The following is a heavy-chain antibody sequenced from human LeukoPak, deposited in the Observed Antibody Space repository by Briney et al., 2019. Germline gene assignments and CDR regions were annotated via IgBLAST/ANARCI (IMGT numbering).Heavy chain of an antibody. CDR1: GFTFNSAW. CDR3: ARVDPRVA. Sequence: GGSLRLSCAASGFTFNSAWMSWVRQAPGKGLEWVANIKQDGSEKSYVGSVTGRFTISRDNAKNSLYMQMNSLRAEDTAVYYCARVDPRVAWGQGTLVTVSS. D-gene: IGHD2-15*01. V-gene: IGHV3-7*01. J-gene: IGHJ5*02. CDR2: IKQDGSEK.